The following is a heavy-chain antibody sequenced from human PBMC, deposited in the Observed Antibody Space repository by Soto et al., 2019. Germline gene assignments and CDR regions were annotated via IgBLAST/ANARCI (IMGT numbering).Heavy chain of an antibody. V-gene: IGHV4-59*01. Sequence: SETLSLTCTVSGCSLSSYYWSWIRQPPGKGLEWIGYIYYSGSTNYNPSLKSRVTISVDTSKNQFSLKLSSVTAEDTAVYYCAKDLGQGPIVGATTYYYYGMDVWGQGTTVTVSS. CDR3: AKDLGQGPIVGATTYYYYGMDV. CDR2: IYYSGST. CDR1: GCSLSSYY. D-gene: IGHD1-26*01. J-gene: IGHJ6*02.